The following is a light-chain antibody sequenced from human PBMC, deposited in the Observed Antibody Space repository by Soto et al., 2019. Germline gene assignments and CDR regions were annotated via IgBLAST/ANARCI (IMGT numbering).Light chain of an antibody. Sequence: MVFTQSPVTLSLSPGERATLSCRASQSVSSSNLAWYQQKPGQAPRLLIFGASSRATGVPDRFSGGGSGTDFTLTISRLEPEDFAVYFCQQYGSSPRTFGQGTKVDIK. CDR1: QSVSSSN. CDR2: GAS. J-gene: IGKJ1*01. CDR3: QQYGSSPRT. V-gene: IGKV3-20*01.